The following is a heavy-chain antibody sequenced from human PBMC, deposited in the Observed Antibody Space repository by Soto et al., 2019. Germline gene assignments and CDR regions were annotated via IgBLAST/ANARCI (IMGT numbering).Heavy chain of an antibody. CDR2: INPNSGGT. CDR3: ARMATSGTLNWFDP. J-gene: IGHJ5*02. CDR1: GYTFTGYY. Sequence: ASVKVSCKASGYTFTGYYMHWVRQAPGQGLEWMGWINPNSGGTNYAQKFQGRVTMTRDTSTSTAYMGLSSLASDDTAIYYCARMATSGTLNWFDPWGQGTLVTVSS. V-gene: IGHV1-2*02.